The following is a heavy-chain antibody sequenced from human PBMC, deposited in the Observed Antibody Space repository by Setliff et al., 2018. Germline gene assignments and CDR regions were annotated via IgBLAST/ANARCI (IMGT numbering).Heavy chain of an antibody. CDR2: IYIGGSA. CDR1: GGSISSYY. J-gene: IGHJ6*03. Sequence: SETLSLTCTVSGGSISSYYWSWIRQPAGKGLEWIGHIYIGGSANYNPSLKSRVTMSIDTSKNQFSLKLNSVTAAYMAGYYCAREQWLDPPGYYYMDVWAKGTTVTVSS. CDR3: AREQWLDPPGYYYMDV. V-gene: IGHV4-4*07. D-gene: IGHD6-19*01.